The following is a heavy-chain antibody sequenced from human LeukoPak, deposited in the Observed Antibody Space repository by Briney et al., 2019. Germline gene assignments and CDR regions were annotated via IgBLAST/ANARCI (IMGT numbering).Heavy chain of an antibody. V-gene: IGHV3-7*01. CDR1: GFTFSSYW. J-gene: IGHJ5*02. CDR2: IKQDESEK. Sequence: PGGSLRLSCAASGFTFSSYWMSWVREAPGKGLEWVANIKQDESEKYYVDSVKGRFTISRDNAKNSLYLQMNSLRAEDTAVYYCARDLRVVVPAARFPKWFDPWGQGTLVTVSS. CDR3: ARDLRVVVPAARFPKWFDP. D-gene: IGHD2-2*01.